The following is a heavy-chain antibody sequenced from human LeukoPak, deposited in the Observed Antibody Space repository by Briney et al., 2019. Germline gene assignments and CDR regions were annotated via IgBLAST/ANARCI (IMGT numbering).Heavy chain of an antibody. CDR3: VLMPGY. D-gene: IGHD2-2*01. CDR1: GGSISSSNYY. V-gene: IGHV4-39*01. Sequence: SETLSLTCTVSGGSISSSNYYWGRVRQPPGKGLEWIGSFYNSGSTFYNPSLKSRVTISVDTSKKQFSLRLTSVTAADTAVYYCVLMPGYWGQGILVAVSS. CDR2: FYNSGST. J-gene: IGHJ4*02.